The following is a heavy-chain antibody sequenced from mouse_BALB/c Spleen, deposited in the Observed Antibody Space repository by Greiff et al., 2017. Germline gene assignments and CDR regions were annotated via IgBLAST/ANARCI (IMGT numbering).Heavy chain of an antibody. D-gene: IGHD1-3*01. V-gene: IGHV1-69*01. J-gene: IGHJ4*01. Sequence: QVQLQQPGAELVMPGASVKMSCKASGYTFTDYWMHWVKQRPGQGLEWIGAIDTSDSYTSYNQKFKGKATLTVDESSSTAYMQLSSLTSEDSAVYYCARWGNLYRIYAMDYWGQGTSVTVSS. CDR3: ARWGNLYRIYAMDY. CDR1: GYTFTDYW. CDR2: IDTSDSYT.